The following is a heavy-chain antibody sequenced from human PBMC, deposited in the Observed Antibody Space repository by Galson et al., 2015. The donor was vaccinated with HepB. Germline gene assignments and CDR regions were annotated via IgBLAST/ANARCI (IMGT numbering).Heavy chain of an antibody. Sequence: SVKVSCKASGGTFSSYAISWVRQAPGQGLEWMGRIIPILGIANYAQKFQGRVTITADKSTSTAYMELSSLRSEDTAVYYCARDINRGFGEYYYFDYWGQGTLVTVSS. CDR2: IIPILGIA. V-gene: IGHV1-69*04. J-gene: IGHJ4*02. CDR1: GGTFSSYA. CDR3: ARDINRGFGEYYYFDY. D-gene: IGHD3-10*01.